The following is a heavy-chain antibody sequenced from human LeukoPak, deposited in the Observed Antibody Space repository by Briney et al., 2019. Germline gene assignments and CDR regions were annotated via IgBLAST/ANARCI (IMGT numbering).Heavy chain of an antibody. D-gene: IGHD6-13*01. CDR1: GFTFSSYA. J-gene: IGHJ4*02. Sequence: GGSLRLSCAASGFTFSSYAMHWVRQAPGKGLEWVAVISFDGSNEYHADAVKGRFTISRDNSKNTLYLQMNSLRAEDTAVYCCARKGIAPFDYWGQGTLVTVSS. CDR3: ARKGIAPFDY. V-gene: IGHV3-30-3*01. CDR2: ISFDGSNE.